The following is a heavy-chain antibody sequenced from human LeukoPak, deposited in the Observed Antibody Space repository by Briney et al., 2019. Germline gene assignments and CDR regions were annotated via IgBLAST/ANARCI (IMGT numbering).Heavy chain of an antibody. Sequence: GASVKVSRKGSGYSFTSYGISWVRQVPGQGLEWMGWISTYDGKTNYAQKFQGRVTMTTDTSTNTVYMDLRSLCSDDTALYYCARDGSYVGKQWLVQGGLEKWFDSWGQGTLVTVSS. CDR2: ISTYDGKT. CDR3: ARDGSYVGKQWLVQGGLEKWFDS. J-gene: IGHJ5*01. D-gene: IGHD6-19*01. V-gene: IGHV1-18*01. CDR1: GYSFTSYG.